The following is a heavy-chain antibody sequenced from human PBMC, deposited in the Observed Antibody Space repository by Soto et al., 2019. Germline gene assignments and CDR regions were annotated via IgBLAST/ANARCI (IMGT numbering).Heavy chain of an antibody. CDR1: GYTFTSYA. J-gene: IGHJ6*02. Sequence: SVEVSCKASGYTFTSYAMHWVRQAPGQRLEWMGWINAGNGNTKYSQKFQGRVTITRDTSASTAYMELGSLRSEDTAVYYCARGFPARTGYYYYGMDVWGQGTTVTVSS. V-gene: IGHV1-3*01. D-gene: IGHD2-2*01. CDR2: INAGNGNT. CDR3: ARGFPARTGYYYYGMDV.